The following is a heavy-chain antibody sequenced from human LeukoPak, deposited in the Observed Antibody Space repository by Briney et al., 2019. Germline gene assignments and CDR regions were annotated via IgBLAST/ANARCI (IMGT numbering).Heavy chain of an antibody. CDR1: GCSSSTTY. CDR3: ARGGTYYPCIDY. D-gene: IGHD1-26*01. J-gene: IGHJ4*01. CDR2: ISAYNGGT. V-gene: IGHV1-18*01. Sequence: ASVRVSCKASGCSSSTTYINWVRQAPGQGLEWMGRISAYNGGTAYAQKFQGRVTMTTDSSTTTAYMDLASLRSDDTAVYYCARGGTYYPCIDYWGQGTLVTVSS.